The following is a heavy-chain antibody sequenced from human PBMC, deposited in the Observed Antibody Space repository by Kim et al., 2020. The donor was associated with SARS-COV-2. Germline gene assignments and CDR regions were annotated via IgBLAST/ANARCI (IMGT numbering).Heavy chain of an antibody. CDR3: ARARITMIVVVTYFDY. D-gene: IGHD3-22*01. J-gene: IGHJ4*02. V-gene: IGHV4-31*01. Sequence: LRSPVTISVDTSKNQFSLKLSSVTAADTAVYYCARARITMIVVVTYFDYWGQGTLVTVSS.